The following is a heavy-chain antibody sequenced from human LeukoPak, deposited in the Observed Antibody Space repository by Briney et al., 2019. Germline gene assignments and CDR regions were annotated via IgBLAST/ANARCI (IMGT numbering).Heavy chain of an antibody. V-gene: IGHV3-66*02. Sequence: GGSLRLSCAASGFTVSTKYMTWVRQAPGKGLEWVSIIHSGGSTYYADSVKGRFTISRDNSENTLHLEMNNLRHDDTAIYYCARGIHFRNVWHVREWGQGTLLTVSS. CDR2: IHSGGST. CDR1: GFTVSTKY. CDR3: ARGIHFRNVWHVRE. J-gene: IGHJ4*02. D-gene: IGHD1-26*01.